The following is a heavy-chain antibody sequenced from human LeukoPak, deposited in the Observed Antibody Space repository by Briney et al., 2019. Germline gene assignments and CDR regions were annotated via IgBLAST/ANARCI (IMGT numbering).Heavy chain of an antibody. CDR1: GYTFTGYY. CDR3: ARDRPRYYGSGSYYTRGWDY. V-gene: IGHV1-2*02. D-gene: IGHD3-10*01. J-gene: IGHJ4*02. CDR2: INPNSGGA. Sequence: ASVKVSCKTSGYTFTGYYMHWVRQAPGQGLEWMGWINPNSGGANYAQKFQGRVTMTRDTSTSTAYMELRSLRSDDTAVYYCARDRPRYYGSGSYYTRGWDYWGQGTLVTVSS.